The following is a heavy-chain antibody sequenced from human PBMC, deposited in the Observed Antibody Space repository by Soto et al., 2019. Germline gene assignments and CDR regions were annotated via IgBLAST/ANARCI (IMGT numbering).Heavy chain of an antibody. CDR3: ARGRYCLTGRCFPNWFDS. D-gene: IGHD2-15*01. CDR1: GDSISTADYF. V-gene: IGHV4-30-4*01. Sequence: PSETLSLTCSVSGDSISTADYFWAWIRQPPGQALEYIGYIYKSATTYYNPSFESRVAISLDTSKSQFSLNLTSVTAADTAVYFCARGRYCLTGRCFPNWFDSWGQGTLVTVSS. J-gene: IGHJ5*01. CDR2: IYKSATT.